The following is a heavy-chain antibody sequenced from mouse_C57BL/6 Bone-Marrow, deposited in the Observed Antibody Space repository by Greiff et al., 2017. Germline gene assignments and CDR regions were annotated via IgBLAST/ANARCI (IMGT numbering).Heavy chain of an antibody. J-gene: IGHJ3*01. CDR3: AKHYDYDYKALFAY. V-gene: IGHV1-4*01. D-gene: IGHD2-4*01. CDR2: INPSSGYT. Sequence: QVQLQQSGAELARPGASVKMSCKASGYTFTSYTMHWVKQRPGQGLEWIGYINPSSGYTKYNQKFKDKATFTANKSSSTAYSQLSSLTSEDSAVYYGAKHYDYDYKALFAYWGQGTLLTVSA. CDR1: GYTFTSYT.